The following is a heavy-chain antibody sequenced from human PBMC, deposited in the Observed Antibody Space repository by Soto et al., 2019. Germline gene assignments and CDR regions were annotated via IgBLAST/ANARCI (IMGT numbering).Heavy chain of an antibody. J-gene: IGHJ6*02. CDR1: GFTFSSYG. CDR3: AKVRRELSLYTRRYYYGMDV. Sequence: QPGGSLRLSCAASGFTFSSYGMHWVRQAPGKGLEWVAVISYDGSNKYYADSVKGRFTISRDNSKNTLYLQMNSLRAEDTAVYYCAKVRRELSLYTRRYYYGMDVWGQGTTVTVSS. CDR2: ISYDGSNK. V-gene: IGHV3-30*18. D-gene: IGHD3-16*02.